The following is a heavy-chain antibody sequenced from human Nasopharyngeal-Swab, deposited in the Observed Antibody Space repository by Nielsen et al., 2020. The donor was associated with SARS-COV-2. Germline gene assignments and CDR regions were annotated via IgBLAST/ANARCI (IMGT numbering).Heavy chain of an antibody. J-gene: IGHJ4*02. CDR1: GDTFITHV. V-gene: IGHV1-3*04. Sequence: ASVKVSCKAYGDTFITHVTHWVRQAPGQSLEWMGWINTGDGNTKYSQQLQGRVIITRDTFASTVYMDLTSLRSEDTAVYYCARDSGNDYSSFHWGQGTLVTVSS. CDR2: INTGDGNT. CDR3: ARDSGNDYSSFH. D-gene: IGHD3-10*01.